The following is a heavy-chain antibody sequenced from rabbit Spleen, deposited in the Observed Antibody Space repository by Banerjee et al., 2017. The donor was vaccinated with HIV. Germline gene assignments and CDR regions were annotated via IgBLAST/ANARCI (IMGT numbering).Heavy chain of an antibody. V-gene: IGHV1S69*01. CDR2: ISTSGGT. CDR3: ARGYGGSDDAFDP. D-gene: IGHD4-2*01. CDR1: GFSLSSTA. J-gene: IGHJ2*01. Sequence: QSVEESGGRLVTPGTPLTLTCTVSGFSLSSTAISWVRQAPGKGLEWIGIISTSGGTYYASWAKGRFTISKSSSTTVDLKLTSPTTEDTATYFCARGYGGSDDAFDPWGPGTLVTVS.